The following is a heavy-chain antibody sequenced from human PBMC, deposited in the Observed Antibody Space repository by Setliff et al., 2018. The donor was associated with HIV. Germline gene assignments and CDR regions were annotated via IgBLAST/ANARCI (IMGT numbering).Heavy chain of an antibody. D-gene: IGHD6-19*01. V-gene: IGHV4-59*01. CDR2: IYYSGRT. CDR1: GDSLSGYY. J-gene: IGHJ4*02. Sequence: SETLSLTCTVSGDSLSGYYWNWIRQPPGKGLEWIGYIYYSGRTDYNPSFRRRASISLDTSKNQFSLKLNSVTAADSAIYYCARQGAVTGHSFDSWGQGALVTVSS. CDR3: ARQGAVTGHSFDS.